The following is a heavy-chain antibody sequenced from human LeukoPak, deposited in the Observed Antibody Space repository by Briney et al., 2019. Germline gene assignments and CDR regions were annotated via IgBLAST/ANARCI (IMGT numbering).Heavy chain of an antibody. CDR3: ARDLIVVVPAAMYYYYGMDV. J-gene: IGHJ6*02. Sequence: GGSLRLSCAASGFTFSSYSMNWVRQAPGKGLEWVSSISSSSSYIYCADSVKGRFTISRDNAKNSLYLQMNSLRAEDTAVYYCARDLIVVVPAAMYYYYGMDVWGQGTTVTVSS. D-gene: IGHD2-2*01. V-gene: IGHV3-21*01. CDR1: GFTFSSYS. CDR2: ISSSSSYI.